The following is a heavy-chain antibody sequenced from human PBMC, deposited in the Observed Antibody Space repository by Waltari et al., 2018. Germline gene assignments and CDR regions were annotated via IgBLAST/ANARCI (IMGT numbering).Heavy chain of an antibody. CDR3: ARIYSSGWFYYQWDAFDI. J-gene: IGHJ3*02. CDR1: GFSLSTSGMC. D-gene: IGHD6-19*01. CDR2: IDWDDDK. Sequence: QVTLRESGPALVKPTQTLTLTCTFSGFSLSTSGMCVSWIRQPPGKALEWLARIDWDDDKYYSTSLKTRLTSSKDTSKNQVVLTMTNMDPVDTATYYCARIYSSGWFYYQWDAFDIWGQGTMVTVSS. V-gene: IGHV2-70*15.